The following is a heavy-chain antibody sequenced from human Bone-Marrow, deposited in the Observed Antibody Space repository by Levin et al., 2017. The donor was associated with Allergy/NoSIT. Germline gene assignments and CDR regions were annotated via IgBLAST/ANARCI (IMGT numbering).Heavy chain of an antibody. CDR3: GPPYGLGDLDV. Sequence: ASVKVSCKAPGVTFDTHSFNWVRQAPGHGLEWMGGIIPIFHKPHYAQKLQDRVTITADKSTGTVYMELSSLTSEDTAVYYCGPPYGLGDLDVWGQGSTVIVSS. CDR1: GVTFDTHS. CDR2: IIPIFHKP. V-gene: IGHV1-69*06. D-gene: IGHD3-3*01. J-gene: IGHJ6*02.